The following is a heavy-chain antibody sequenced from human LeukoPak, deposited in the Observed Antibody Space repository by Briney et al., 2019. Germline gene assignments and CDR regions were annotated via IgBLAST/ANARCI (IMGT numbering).Heavy chain of an antibody. V-gene: IGHV1-2*04. Sequence: ASVKVSCKASGYTFTGYYMHWVRQAPGQGLEWMGWINPNSGGTNYAQKFQGWVTMTRDTSISTAYMELSRLRSDDTAVYYCARDGYSGYDADYGMDVWGQGTTVTVSS. CDR2: INPNSGGT. CDR3: ARDGYSGYDADYGMDV. CDR1: GYTFTGYY. J-gene: IGHJ6*02. D-gene: IGHD5-12*01.